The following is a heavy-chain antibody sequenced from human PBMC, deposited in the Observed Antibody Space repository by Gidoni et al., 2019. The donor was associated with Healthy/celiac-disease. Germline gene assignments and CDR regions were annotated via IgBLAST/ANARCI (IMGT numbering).Heavy chain of an antibody. Sequence: QVQLQQWGAGLLKPSETLSLTCAVYGGSFSGYYWSWIRQPPGKGLEWIGEINHRGSTNYNPSLKSRVTISVDTSKNQFSLKLSSVTAADTAVYYCARGYCSGGSCYCVDYWGQGTLVTVSS. D-gene: IGHD2-15*01. CDR2: INHRGST. V-gene: IGHV4-34*01. J-gene: IGHJ4*02. CDR1: GGSFSGYY. CDR3: ARGYCSGGSCYCVDY.